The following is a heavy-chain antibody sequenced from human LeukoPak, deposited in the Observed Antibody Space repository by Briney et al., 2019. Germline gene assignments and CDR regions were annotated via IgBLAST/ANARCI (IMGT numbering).Heavy chain of an antibody. Sequence: PSETLSLTCTVSSGSISTSNYYWGCIRQPPGKGLEWIGSIYHSGSTYYNPSLKSRVTISVDTSKNQFSLKLSSVTAADTAVYYCARDQRFGEYDYWGQGTLVTVSS. D-gene: IGHD3-10*01. J-gene: IGHJ4*02. CDR2: IYHSGST. CDR1: SGSISTSNYY. CDR3: ARDQRFGEYDY. V-gene: IGHV4-39*07.